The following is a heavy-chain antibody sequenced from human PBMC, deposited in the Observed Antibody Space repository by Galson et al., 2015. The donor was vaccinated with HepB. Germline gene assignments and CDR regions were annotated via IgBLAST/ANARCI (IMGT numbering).Heavy chain of an antibody. CDR1: GYTFTGYY. V-gene: IGHV1-2*02. D-gene: IGHD3-22*01. J-gene: IGHJ4*02. Sequence: SVKVSCKASGYTFTGYYMHWVRQAPGQGLEWMGWINPNSGGTNYAQKFQGRVTMTRDTSISTAYMELSRLRSDDTAVYYCARDTYYYDSSGYYVRWGQGTLVTVSS. CDR2: INPNSGGT. CDR3: ARDTYYYDSSGYYVR.